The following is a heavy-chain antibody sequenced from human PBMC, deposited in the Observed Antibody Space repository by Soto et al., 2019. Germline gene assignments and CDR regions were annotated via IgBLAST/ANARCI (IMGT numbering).Heavy chain of an antibody. CDR3: ARGRGGYCSGGSCWSFDP. CDR2: INAGNGNT. V-gene: IGHV1-3*01. J-gene: IGHJ5*02. Sequence: ASVKVSCKXSGYTFTSYAMHWVRQAPGQRLEWMGWINAGNGNTKYSQKFQGRVTITRDTSASTAYMELSSLRSEDTAVYYCARGRGGYCSGGSCWSFDPWGQGTLVTVSS. D-gene: IGHD2-15*01. CDR1: GYTFTSYA.